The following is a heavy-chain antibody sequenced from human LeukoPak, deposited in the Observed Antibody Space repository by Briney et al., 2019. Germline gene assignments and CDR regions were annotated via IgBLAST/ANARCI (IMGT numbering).Heavy chain of an antibody. CDR3: ARVAAGRPDY. J-gene: IGHJ4*02. CDR1: GGSFSGYY. Sequence: SETLSLTRAVYGGSFSGYYWSWIRQPPGKGLEWIGEINHSGSTNYNPSLKSRVTISVDTSKNQFSLKLSSVTAADTAVYYCARVAAGRPDYWGQGTLVTVSS. CDR2: INHSGST. V-gene: IGHV4-34*01. D-gene: IGHD6-13*01.